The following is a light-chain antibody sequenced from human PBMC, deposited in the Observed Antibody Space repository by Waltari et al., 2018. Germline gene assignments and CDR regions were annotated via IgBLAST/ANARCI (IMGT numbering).Light chain of an antibody. CDR3: QVWDTYSDHYV. J-gene: IGLJ1*01. CDR1: NIGSKS. V-gene: IGLV3-21*02. Sequence: SYVLTQPPSVSVAPGQTATISCGGNNIGSKSVQWYQQKPGQAPMLVVYDDSGRPSGIPERVSGSNSGNTATLTISRVEAGDEADYFCQVWDTYSDHYVFGTGTKVSVL. CDR2: DDS.